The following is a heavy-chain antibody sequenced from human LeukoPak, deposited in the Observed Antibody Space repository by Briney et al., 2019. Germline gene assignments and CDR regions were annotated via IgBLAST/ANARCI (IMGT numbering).Heavy chain of an antibody. D-gene: IGHD1-1*01. Sequence: SETLSLTCTVSGGSISRYYWSWTRQPPGKGLEWIGYIYYSGSTNYNPSLKSRVTISVDTSKNQFSLKLSSVTAADTAVYYCARANWSYGMDVWGKGTTVTVSS. CDR2: IYYSGST. J-gene: IGHJ6*04. CDR3: ARANWSYGMDV. CDR1: GGSISRYY. V-gene: IGHV4-59*01.